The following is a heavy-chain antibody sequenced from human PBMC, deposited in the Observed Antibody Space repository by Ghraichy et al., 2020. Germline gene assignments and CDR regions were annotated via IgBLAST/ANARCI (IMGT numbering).Heavy chain of an antibody. CDR3: ATGRSGYSYGYFDY. CDR2: ISGSGGST. CDR1: GFTFSSYA. V-gene: IGHV3-23*01. Sequence: GGSLRLSCAASGFTFSSYAMSWVRQAPGKGLEWVSAISGSGGSTYYADSVKGRFTISRDNSKNTLYLQMNSLRAEDTAVYYCATGRSGYSYGYFDYWGQGTLVTVSS. J-gene: IGHJ4*02. D-gene: IGHD5-18*01.